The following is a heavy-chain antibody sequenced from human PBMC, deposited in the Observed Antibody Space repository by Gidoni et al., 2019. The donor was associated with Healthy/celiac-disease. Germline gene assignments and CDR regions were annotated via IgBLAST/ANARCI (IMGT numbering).Heavy chain of an antibody. CDR2: IYYSGST. V-gene: IGHV4-59*01. Sequence: QVQLQESGPGLVKPSETLSLTCTVSGGSISSYYWSWIRQPPGKGLEWIGYIYYSGSTNYNPSLKSRVTISVDTSKNQFSLKLSSVTAADTAVYYCARAPDPWGQGTLVTVSS. J-gene: IGHJ5*02. CDR3: ARAPDP. CDR1: GGSISSYY.